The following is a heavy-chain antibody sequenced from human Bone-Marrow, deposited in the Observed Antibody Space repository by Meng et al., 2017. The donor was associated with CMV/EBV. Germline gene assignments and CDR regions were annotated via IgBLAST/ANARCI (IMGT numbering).Heavy chain of an antibody. V-gene: IGHV1-18*01. CDR2: ISAYNGNT. D-gene: IGHD3-3*01. J-gene: IGHJ5*02. CDR3: ARNARITIFGVVPENGWFDP. CDR1: SYG. Sequence: SYGISWVRQAPGQGLEWMGWISAYNGNTNYAQKLQGRVTMTTDTSTSTAYMELRSLRSDDTAVYYCARNARITIFGVVPENGWFDPWGQGTLVTVSS.